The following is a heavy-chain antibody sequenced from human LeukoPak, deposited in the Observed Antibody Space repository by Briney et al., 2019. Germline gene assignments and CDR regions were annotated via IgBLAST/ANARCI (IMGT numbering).Heavy chain of an antibody. CDR2: MYPSGST. CDR1: GGSISSSNW. Sequence: PSETLSLTCAVSGGSISSSNWWSWVRQPPGKGLEWIGEMYPSGSTNYNPSLKSRVTISIDKSKNQFSLKLTSVTAADTAVYYCARSSGYYDFWSEQPLDRNWFDPWGQGTLVTVSS. D-gene: IGHD3-3*01. CDR3: ARSSGYYDFWSEQPLDRNWFDP. V-gene: IGHV4-4*02. J-gene: IGHJ5*02.